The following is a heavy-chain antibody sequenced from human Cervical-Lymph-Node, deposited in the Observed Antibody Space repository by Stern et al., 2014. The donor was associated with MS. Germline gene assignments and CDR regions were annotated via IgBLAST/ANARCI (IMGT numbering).Heavy chain of an antibody. Sequence: MQLVESGGGVVQPGRSLRLSCAASGFTFSSYAMHWVRQAPGKGLEWVAVISYDGSNKYYADSVKGRFTISRDNSKNTLYLQMNSLRAEDTAVYYCARAQAYGDYSLFEYWGQGTLVTVSS. CDR2: ISYDGSNK. J-gene: IGHJ4*02. V-gene: IGHV3-30*01. D-gene: IGHD4-17*01. CDR1: GFTFSSYA. CDR3: ARAQAYGDYSLFEY.